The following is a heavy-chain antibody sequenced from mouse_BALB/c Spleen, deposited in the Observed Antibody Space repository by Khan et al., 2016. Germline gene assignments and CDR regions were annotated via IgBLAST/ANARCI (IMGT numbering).Heavy chain of an antibody. CDR3: ARYIYYYGSSRYFDV. CDR2: INTYSGES. CDR1: GYTFTNYG. V-gene: IGHV9-1*02. J-gene: IGHJ1*01. D-gene: IGHD1-1*01. Sequence: QIQLVQSGPELKRPGKTVKISCKASGYTFTNYGINWVKQAPGKGLKWMGWINTYSGESTYADDFKGRFAFSLETSANTAYLQINNLKNEEMATYCFARYIYYYGSSRYFDVWGAGTTVTVSS.